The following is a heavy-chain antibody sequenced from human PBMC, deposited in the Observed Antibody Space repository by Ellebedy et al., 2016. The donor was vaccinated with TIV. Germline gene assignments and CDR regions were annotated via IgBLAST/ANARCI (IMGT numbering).Heavy chain of an antibody. V-gene: IGHV4-34*01. CDR1: GGSFSGYY. CDR3: ARHVDEYSSWKRFDP. CDR2: INHSGST. Sequence: MPSETLSLTCAVYGGSFSGYYWTWIRQPPGKGLEWIGEINHSGSTNYNPSLKSRVTISVDTSKNQFSLKLSSVTAANTAVDYRARHVDEYSSWKRFDPWGQGTLVTVSS. D-gene: IGHD6-6*01. J-gene: IGHJ5*02.